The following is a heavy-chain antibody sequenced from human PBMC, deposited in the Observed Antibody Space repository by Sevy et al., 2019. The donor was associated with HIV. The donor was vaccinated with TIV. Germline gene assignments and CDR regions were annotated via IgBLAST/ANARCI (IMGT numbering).Heavy chain of an antibody. CDR2: IYSGGST. CDR3: ARDPTGGDYPGGMDV. Sequence: WGSLRLSCAASGFTVSSNYMSWVRQAPGKGLEWVSVIYSGGSTYYADSVKGRFTISRDNSKNTLYLQMNSLRAEDTAVYYCARDPTGGDYPGGMDVWGQGTTVTVSS. V-gene: IGHV3-53*01. CDR1: GFTVSSNY. J-gene: IGHJ6*02. D-gene: IGHD4-17*01.